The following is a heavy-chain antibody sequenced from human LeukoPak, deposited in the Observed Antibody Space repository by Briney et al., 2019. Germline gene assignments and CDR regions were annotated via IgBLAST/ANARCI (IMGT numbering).Heavy chain of an antibody. J-gene: IGHJ4*02. D-gene: IGHD3-22*01. CDR2: IYYSGST. Sequence: PSETLSLTCTVSGGSISSSSYYWGWIRQPPGKGLEWIGSIYYSGSTYYNPSLKSRVTISVDTSKNQLSLKLTSVTAADTAVYYCASSPSGYWWNFDCWGQGTLVTVSS. CDR3: ASSPSGYWWNFDC. V-gene: IGHV4-39*01. CDR1: GGSISSSSYY.